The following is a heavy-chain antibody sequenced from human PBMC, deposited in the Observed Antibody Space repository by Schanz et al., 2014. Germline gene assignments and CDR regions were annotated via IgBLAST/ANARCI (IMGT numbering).Heavy chain of an antibody. CDR2: IYSDGRT. J-gene: IGHJ3*02. V-gene: IGHV3-53*01. D-gene: IGHD2-2*01. CDR3: AKGCSSRSCYHGALDI. CDR1: GFTVSSNY. Sequence: EVQLVESGGGLIQPGGSLRLSCVASGFTVSSNYMSWVRQAPGKGLEWVSIIYSDGRTYYEDSVKGRFSISRDNSKNTLYLQMNSLRDEDTGMYYCAKGCSSRSCYHGALDIWGQGTMVTVSS.